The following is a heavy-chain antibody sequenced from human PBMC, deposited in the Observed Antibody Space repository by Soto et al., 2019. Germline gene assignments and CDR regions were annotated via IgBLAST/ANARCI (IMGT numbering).Heavy chain of an antibody. V-gene: IGHV3-23*01. D-gene: IGHD3-22*01. CDR1: GFTFSSYA. CDR2: ISGSGVST. Sequence: GGSLRLSCAASGFTFSSYAMSWARQAPGKGLEWVSAISGSGVSTYYADSVKGRFTISRDNSKNTLYLQMNSLRAEDTAVYYCAKEYYYDSRGYSASFDYWGQGPMVTV. CDR3: AKEYYYDSRGYSASFDY. J-gene: IGHJ4*02.